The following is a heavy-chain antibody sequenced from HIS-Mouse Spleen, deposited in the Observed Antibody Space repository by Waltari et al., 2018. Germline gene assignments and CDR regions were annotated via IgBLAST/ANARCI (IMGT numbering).Heavy chain of an antibody. D-gene: IGHD3-3*01. V-gene: IGHV1-2*02. J-gene: IGHJ5*02. CDR1: GYTFPGYY. CDR2: INPNSGGT. Sequence: QVQLVQSGAEVKKPGASVKVSCKASGYTFPGYYIHWVRQAPGQGLEWMGWINPNSGGTNYAQKCQGRVTMTRDTSISTAYMELSRLRSDDTAVYYCARDRRYDFWSGHNWFDPWGQGTLVTVSS. CDR3: ARDRRYDFWSGHNWFDP.